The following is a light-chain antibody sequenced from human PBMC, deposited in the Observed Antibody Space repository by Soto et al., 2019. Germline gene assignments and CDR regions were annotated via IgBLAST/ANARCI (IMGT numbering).Light chain of an antibody. V-gene: IGKV3-20*01. CDR1: QSVSSSY. CDR2: DAS. J-gene: IGKJ4*01. CDR3: QQYGSSPLT. Sequence: EVVLTQAPGTLSFSPGERATLSCRASQSVSSSYLAWYQQKPGQAPRLLIYDASSRATGIADRFSGSGSGTDFTLIISRLEPEDFAVYYCQQYGSSPLTLGGGTKVDIK.